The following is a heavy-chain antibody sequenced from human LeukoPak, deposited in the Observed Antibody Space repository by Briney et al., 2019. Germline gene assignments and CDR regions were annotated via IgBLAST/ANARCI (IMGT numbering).Heavy chain of an antibody. CDR2: IIPMSSTT. J-gene: IGHJ4*02. Sequence: SVKVSCKASGGTFSSHSSNWVRQAPGQGLEWLGGIIPMSSTTKYAQNFQGRVTITADESTNTAFMELSSLRPEDTAVYYCARPRRYYDSWSGYPPFDYWGQGTLVTVSS. CDR1: GGTFSSHS. D-gene: IGHD3-3*01. CDR3: ARPRRYYDSWSGYPPFDY. V-gene: IGHV1-69*13.